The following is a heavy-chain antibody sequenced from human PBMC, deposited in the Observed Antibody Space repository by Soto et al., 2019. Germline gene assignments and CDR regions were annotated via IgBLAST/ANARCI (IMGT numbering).Heavy chain of an antibody. V-gene: IGHV1-69*02. CDR2: IIPILGIA. D-gene: IGHD2-15*01. Sequence: QVQLVQSGAEVKKPGSSVKVSCKASGGTFSSYTISWVRQAPGQGLEWMGRIIPILGIANYAQKFQGRVTITEDRSTSPAYMELSSMRSEDTAVYYCASKYCSGGSCFSHYYGMDVWGQWTTVTVSS. CDR3: ASKYCSGGSCFSHYYGMDV. CDR1: GGTFSSYT. J-gene: IGHJ6*02.